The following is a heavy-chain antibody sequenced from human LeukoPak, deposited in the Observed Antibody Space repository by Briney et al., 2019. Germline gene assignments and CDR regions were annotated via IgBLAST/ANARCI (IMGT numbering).Heavy chain of an antibody. CDR2: IYYSGST. Sequence: SETLSLTCTVSGGSISSYYWSWIRQPPGKGLEWIGYIYYSGSTNYNPSLKSRVTISVDTSKNQFALKLSSVTAADTAVYYCARGNHDSSGYYQNQFDYWGQGTLVTVSS. D-gene: IGHD3-22*01. J-gene: IGHJ4*02. CDR1: GGSISSYY. V-gene: IGHV4-59*01. CDR3: ARGNHDSSGYYQNQFDY.